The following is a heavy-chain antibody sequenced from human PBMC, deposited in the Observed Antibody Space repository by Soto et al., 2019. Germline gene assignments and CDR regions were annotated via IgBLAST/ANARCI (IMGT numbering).Heavy chain of an antibody. V-gene: IGHV1-69*04. CDR3: ARDRSQSYSDAFDI. CDR1: GGTFSSYT. CDR2: IIPILGIA. Sequence: SVKVSCKASGGTFSSYTISWVRQAPGQGLEWMGRIIPILGIANYAQKFQGRVTITADKSTSTAYMELSSLRSEDTAVYYCARDRSQSYSDAFDIWGQGTMVTVSS. D-gene: IGHD2-15*01. J-gene: IGHJ3*02.